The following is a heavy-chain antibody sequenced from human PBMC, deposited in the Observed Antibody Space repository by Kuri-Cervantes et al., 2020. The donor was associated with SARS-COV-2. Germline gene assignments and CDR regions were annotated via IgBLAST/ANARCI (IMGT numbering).Heavy chain of an antibody. V-gene: IGHV1-69*05. CDR3: ARDNRSTFEFDY. J-gene: IGHJ4*02. CDR1: GGTFSSYA. D-gene: IGHD3-16*01. CDR2: IIPIFGTE. Sequence: SVKVSCKASGGTFSSYAISWVRQAPGQGLEWMGGIIPIFGTENYAQKFQGRVTITTDESTSTAYMELSRLRSDDTAVYYCARDNRSTFEFDYRGQGTLVTVSS.